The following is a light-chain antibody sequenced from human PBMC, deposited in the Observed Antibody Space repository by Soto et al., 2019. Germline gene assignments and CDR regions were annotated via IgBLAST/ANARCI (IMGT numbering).Light chain of an antibody. J-gene: IGLJ2*01. CDR3: AAWDVSLNVVV. CDR1: SSDVGGYNY. CDR2: EVN. Sequence: QSALTQPPSASGSPGQSVAISCTGTSSDVGGYNYVSWYQQHPGKAPKLMIYEVNKRPSGVPDRFSGSKSGTSASLAISGLQSGDEADYYCAAWDVSLNVVVFGGGTKLTVL. V-gene: IGLV2-8*01.